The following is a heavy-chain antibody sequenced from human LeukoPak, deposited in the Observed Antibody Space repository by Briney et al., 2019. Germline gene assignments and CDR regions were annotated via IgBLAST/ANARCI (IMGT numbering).Heavy chain of an antibody. CDR1: GDSISSGYF. V-gene: IGHV4-38-2*01. CDR2: INHSGST. J-gene: IGHJ4*02. D-gene: IGHD6-13*01. Sequence: PSQTLSLTCAVSGDSISSGYFWAWIRQPPGKGLEWIGSINHSGSTFYNPSLKSRVTISVDTSKNQFSLKLTSVTAADPAVYYCARGLGTNQDDWGQGTLVTVSS. CDR3: ARGLGTNQDD.